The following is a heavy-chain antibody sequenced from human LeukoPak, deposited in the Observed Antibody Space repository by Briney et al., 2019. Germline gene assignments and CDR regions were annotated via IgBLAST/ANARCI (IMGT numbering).Heavy chain of an antibody. CDR2: IYYSRST. J-gene: IGHJ4*02. V-gene: IGHV4-39*01. CDR3: ARHSGGEVGSSYDY. D-gene: IGHD1-26*01. Sequence: SETLSLTCTVSGGSISSSSYYWGWIRQPPGKGLEWIGSIYYSRSTYYNPSLKSRVTISVDTSKNQFSLKLSSVTAADTAVYYCARHSGGEVGSSYDYWGQGTLVTVSS. CDR1: GGSISSSSYY.